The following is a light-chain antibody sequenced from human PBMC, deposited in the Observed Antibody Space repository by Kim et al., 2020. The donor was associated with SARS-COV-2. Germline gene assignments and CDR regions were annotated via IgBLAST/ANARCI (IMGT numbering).Light chain of an antibody. J-gene: IGLJ3*02. CDR3: QSYDSSTNWV. CDR2: EDN. CDR1: SGSIASNY. V-gene: IGLV6-57*01. Sequence: NFMLTQPHSVSESPGKTVTISCTRSSGSIASNYVQWYHQRPGSSPTTVIYEDNQRPSGVPDRFSGSIDSSSNSASLTISGLKTEDEADYYCQSYDSSTNWVFGGGTQLTVL.